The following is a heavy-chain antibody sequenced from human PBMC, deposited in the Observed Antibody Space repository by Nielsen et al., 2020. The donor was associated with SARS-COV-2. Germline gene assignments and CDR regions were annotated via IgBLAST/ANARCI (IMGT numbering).Heavy chain of an antibody. CDR1: GYTFTSYG. D-gene: IGHD5-12*01. CDR3: AREWGYSVSGYDPYFDY. CDR2: ISAYNGNT. Sequence: ASVKVSCKASGYTFTSYGISWVRQAPGQGLEWMGWISAYNGNTNYAQKLQGRVTMTTDTSTSTAYMELRSLRSDDTAVYYCAREWGYSVSGYDPYFDYWGRGTLVTVSS. V-gene: IGHV1-18*01. J-gene: IGHJ4*02.